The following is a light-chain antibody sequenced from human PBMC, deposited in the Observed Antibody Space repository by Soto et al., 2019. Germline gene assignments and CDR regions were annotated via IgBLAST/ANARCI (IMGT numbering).Light chain of an antibody. CDR2: DAS. J-gene: IGKJ1*01. V-gene: IGKV1-5*01. CDR1: QTISSW. CDR3: QQHNSYPWT. Sequence: DIQMTQSPSTLSPSVGGRVTISCRASQTISSWLAWYQQRPGKAPKLLIYDASSLESGVPSRFSGSGSGTEFTLTISSLQPDDFATYYCQQHNSYPWTFGQGTKVDIK.